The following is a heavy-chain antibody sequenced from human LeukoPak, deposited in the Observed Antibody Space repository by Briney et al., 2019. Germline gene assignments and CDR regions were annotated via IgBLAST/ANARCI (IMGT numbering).Heavy chain of an antibody. CDR2: ISGSGGST. Sequence: PGGSLRLSCAASGFTFSSYAMSWVRQAPGKGLEWVSAISGSGGSTYYADSVKGRFTISRDNSKNTLYLQMNSLRAEDTAVYYCAKAGKLWLRELPVDYWGQGTLVTVSS. J-gene: IGHJ4*02. CDR3: AKAGKLWLRELPVDY. CDR1: GFTFSSYA. V-gene: IGHV3-23*01. D-gene: IGHD3-10*01.